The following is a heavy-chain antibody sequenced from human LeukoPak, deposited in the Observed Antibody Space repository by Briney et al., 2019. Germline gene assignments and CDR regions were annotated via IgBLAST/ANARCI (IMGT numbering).Heavy chain of an antibody. V-gene: IGHV4-4*02. D-gene: IGHD3-10*01. J-gene: IGHJ4*02. CDR3: ARVGGSGSYSVDY. Sequence: SETLSLTCAVSGGSISSSNWWSWVRQPPGKGLEWIGEIYHSGSTNYNPSLKSRVTISVDKSKNQFSLKLSSVTAADTAVYYCARVGGSGSYSVDYWGQGTLVTVSS. CDR2: IYHSGST. CDR1: GGSISSSNW.